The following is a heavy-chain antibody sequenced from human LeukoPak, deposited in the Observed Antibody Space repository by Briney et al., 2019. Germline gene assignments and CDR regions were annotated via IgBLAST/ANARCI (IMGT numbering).Heavy chain of an antibody. J-gene: IGHJ6*02. Sequence: GGSLRLSCAASEFTFGTYSMNWVRQAPGKGLEWISSISSSSSHMYYADSVRGRFTISRDNAKNSLYLQMNSLRVEDTAVYYCARDPGAGDVWGQGTTVTVSS. D-gene: IGHD6-19*01. CDR1: EFTFGTYS. CDR3: ARDPGAGDV. CDR2: ISSSSSHM. V-gene: IGHV3-21*01.